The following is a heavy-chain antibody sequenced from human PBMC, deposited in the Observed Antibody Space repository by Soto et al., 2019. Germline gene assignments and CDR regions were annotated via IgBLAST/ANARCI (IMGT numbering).Heavy chain of an antibody. CDR2: IYYSGST. J-gene: IGHJ6*02. CDR1: GGSISSSSYY. V-gene: IGHV4-39*01. Sequence: SETLSITCTVSGGSISSSSYYWGWIRQPPGKGLEWIGSIYYSGSTYYNPSLKSRVTISEDTSKNQFSLKLSSVTAADTAVYYCARHRGSSGWKYYYYCGMDGWGQGTTVTVSS. D-gene: IGHD6-19*01. CDR3: ARHRGSSGWKYYYYCGMDG.